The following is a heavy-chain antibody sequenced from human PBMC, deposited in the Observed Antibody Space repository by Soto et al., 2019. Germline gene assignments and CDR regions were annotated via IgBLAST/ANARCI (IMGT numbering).Heavy chain of an antibody. D-gene: IGHD3-3*01. CDR1: GFTFSSYS. J-gene: IGHJ6*02. V-gene: IGHV3-23*01. Sequence: PGGSLRLSCAASGFTFSSYSVYWVRQAPGKGLEWVSGISGSGSGTYYADSVKGRFTISRDNSKNTVYLQMDSLRFEDTAEYYCAKEIGGAASTYHYYGMDAWGQGTTVTVSS. CDR2: ISGSGSGT. CDR3: AKEIGGAASTYHYYGMDA.